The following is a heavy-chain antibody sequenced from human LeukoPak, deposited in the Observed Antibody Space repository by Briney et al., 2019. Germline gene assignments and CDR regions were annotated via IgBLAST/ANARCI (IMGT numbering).Heavy chain of an antibody. D-gene: IGHD2-15*01. J-gene: IGHJ4*02. CDR3: THIYSYGTFDY. CDR2: IYWDDDK. CDR1: GFSLTTSGVG. V-gene: IGHV2-5*02. Sequence: SGPTLVNPTQTLTPTCTFSGFSLTTSGVGLGWIRQPPGKALEWLALIYWDDDKRYSPSLTSRLTITKDTSKNQVVLTMTNMDPVDTATYYCTHIYSYGTFDYWGQGTLVTVSS.